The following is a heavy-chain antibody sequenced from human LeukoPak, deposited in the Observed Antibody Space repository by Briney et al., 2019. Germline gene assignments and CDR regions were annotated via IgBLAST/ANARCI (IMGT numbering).Heavy chain of an antibody. Sequence: TGGSLRLSCAASGFTFSNYGMHWVRQAPGKGLEWVAVIYSGGSTYYADSVKGRFTISRDNSKNTLYLQMNSLRAEDTAVYYCANGGFGITMVRGVIPEVNWFDPWGQGTLVTVSS. D-gene: IGHD3-10*01. J-gene: IGHJ5*02. CDR3: ANGGFGITMVRGVIPEVNWFDP. CDR2: IYSGGST. CDR1: GFTFSNYG. V-gene: IGHV3-NL1*01.